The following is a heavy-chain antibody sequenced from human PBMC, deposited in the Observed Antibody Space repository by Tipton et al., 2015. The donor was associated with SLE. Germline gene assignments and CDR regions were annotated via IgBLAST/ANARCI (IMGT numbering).Heavy chain of an antibody. CDR2: IWYDGSNK. D-gene: IGHD3-22*01. Sequence: QLVQSGGGVVQPGRSLRLSCAASGFAFSSYGTHWVRQAPGKGLEWVAVIWYDGSNKYYADSVKGRFTISRDNSKNTLYLQMNSLRVADTAVYYCAKDRDRSGPDAFDIWGQATMVTVSS. J-gene: IGHJ3*02. V-gene: IGHV3-33*06. CDR3: AKDRDRSGPDAFDI. CDR1: GFAFSSYG.